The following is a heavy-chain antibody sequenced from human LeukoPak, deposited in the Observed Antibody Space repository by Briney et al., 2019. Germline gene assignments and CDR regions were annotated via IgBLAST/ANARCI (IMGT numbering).Heavy chain of an antibody. CDR1: DGSISSSSYY. CDR2: IYYSGST. D-gene: IGHD5-24*01. J-gene: IGHJ5*02. CDR3: AREVEMATIVWFDP. V-gene: IGHV4-39*07. Sequence: SETLSLTCTVSDGSISSSSYYWGWIRQPPGKGLEWIGSIYYSGSTYYNPSLKSRVTISVDTSKNQFSLKLSSVTAADTAVYYCAREVEMATIVWFDPWGQGTLVTVSS.